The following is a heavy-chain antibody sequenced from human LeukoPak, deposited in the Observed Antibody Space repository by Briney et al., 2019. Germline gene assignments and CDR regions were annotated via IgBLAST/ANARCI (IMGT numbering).Heavy chain of an antibody. D-gene: IGHD3-10*01. CDR3: ARRYYYGFDY. J-gene: IGHJ4*02. V-gene: IGHV3-23*01. CDR2: ITASGGNT. Sequence: GGSLRLSCVASGFTFVSYAMSWVRQAPGKGLEWVSLITASGGNTYSADSVKGRFTISRDNSKNSLYLQMNSLRAEDTAVYYCARRYYYGFDYWGQGTLVTVSS. CDR1: GFTFVSYA.